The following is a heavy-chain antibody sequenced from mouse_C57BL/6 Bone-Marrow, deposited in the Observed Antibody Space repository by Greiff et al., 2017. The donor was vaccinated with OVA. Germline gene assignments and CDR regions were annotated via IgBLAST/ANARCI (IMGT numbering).Heavy chain of an antibody. CDR1: GFNIKDDY. Sequence: VQLKESGAELVRPGASVKLSCTASGFNIKDDYMHWVKQRPEQGLEWIGWIDPENGDTEYASKFQGKATITADTSSNTAYLQLSSLTSEDTAVYYCAREGNYAMDYWGQGTSVTVSS. V-gene: IGHV14-4*01. CDR2: IDPENGDT. J-gene: IGHJ4*01. CDR3: AREGNYAMDY.